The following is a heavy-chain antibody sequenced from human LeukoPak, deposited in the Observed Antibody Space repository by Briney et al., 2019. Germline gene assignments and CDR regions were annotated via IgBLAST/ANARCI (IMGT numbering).Heavy chain of an antibody. D-gene: IGHD3-10*01. J-gene: IGHJ6*02. CDR1: GFTFSDYY. Sequence: PGGFLRLSCAASGFTFSDYYMSWIRQAPGKGLEWVSYISSSGSTIYYADSVKGRFTISRDNAKNLLYLQMNSLRAEDTAVYYCARDYIRGAQNYYYYGMDVWGQGTTVTVSS. V-gene: IGHV3-11*01. CDR2: ISSSGSTI. CDR3: ARDYIRGAQNYYYYGMDV.